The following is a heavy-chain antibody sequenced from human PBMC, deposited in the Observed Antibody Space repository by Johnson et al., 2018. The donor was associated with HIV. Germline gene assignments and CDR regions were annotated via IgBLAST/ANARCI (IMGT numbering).Heavy chain of an antibody. CDR2: IYSGGST. J-gene: IGHJ3*02. V-gene: IGHV3-66*01. CDR3: SRAGPWASSPLPFDI. Sequence: VQLVESGGDVARPGGSLRLSCAASGFTVSSNYMSWVRQAPGKGLEWVSVIYSGGSTYYADSVKGRFTISRDNYKNTLYLLMSSVRAEDTAVYYCSRAGPWASSPLPFDIWGQGTMVSVSS. D-gene: IGHD2-2*01. CDR1: GFTVSSNY.